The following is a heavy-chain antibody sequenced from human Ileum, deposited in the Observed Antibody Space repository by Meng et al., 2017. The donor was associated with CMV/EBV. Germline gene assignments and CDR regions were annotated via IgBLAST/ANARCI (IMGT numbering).Heavy chain of an antibody. J-gene: IGHJ4*02. Sequence: RVAGPEPVSPSETLSLPCTVSGGSISSSSYSVGRIRQPPGKGLEWIGSIYYSGSTYYNPSLKSRVTISVDTSKNQFSPKLSSVNAADTAVYYCARVGAMVRGPHFDYWGQGTLVTVSS. CDR2: IYYSGST. CDR3: ARVGAMVRGPHFDY. CDR1: GGSISSSSYS. D-gene: IGHD3-10*01. V-gene: IGHV4-39*07.